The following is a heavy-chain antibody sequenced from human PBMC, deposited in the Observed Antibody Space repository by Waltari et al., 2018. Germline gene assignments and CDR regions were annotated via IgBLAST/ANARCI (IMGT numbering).Heavy chain of an antibody. J-gene: IGHJ5*02. CDR3: ARSRITIFGVVTHNWFDP. CDR2: IYYSGST. V-gene: IGHV4-39*01. Sequence: GKGLEWLGSIYYSGSTYYNPSLKSRVTISVDTSKNQFSLKLSSVTAADTAVYYCARSRITIFGVVTHNWFDPWGQGTLVTVSS. D-gene: IGHD3-3*01.